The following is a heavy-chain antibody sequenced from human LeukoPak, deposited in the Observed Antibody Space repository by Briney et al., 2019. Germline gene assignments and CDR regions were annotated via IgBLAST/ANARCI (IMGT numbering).Heavy chain of an antibody. CDR2: IRYDGSNK. V-gene: IGHV3-30*02. CDR1: GFTFSSYS. J-gene: IGHJ4*02. Sequence: PGGSLRLSCAASGFTFSSYSMNWVRQAPGKGLEWVAFIRYDGSNKYYADSVKGRFTISRDNSKNTLYLQMNSLRAEDTAVYYCAKDTRGAHRLWFGSPGYFDYWGQGTLVTVSS. D-gene: IGHD3-10*01. CDR3: AKDTRGAHRLWFGSPGYFDY.